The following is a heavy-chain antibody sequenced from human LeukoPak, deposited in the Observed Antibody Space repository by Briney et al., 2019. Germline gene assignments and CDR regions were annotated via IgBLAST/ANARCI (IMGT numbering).Heavy chain of an antibody. J-gene: IGHJ4*02. CDR2: ISSSSSYI. CDR3: ARSQIRMTTVVSFDY. V-gene: IGHV3-21*01. D-gene: IGHD4-23*01. Sequence: GGSLRLSCAASGFTFSSYSMNWVRQAPGKGLEWVSSISSSSSYIYYADSVKGRFTISRDNAKNSLYLQMNSLRAEDTAVYYCARSQIRMTTVVSFDYWGQGTLVTVSS. CDR1: GFTFSSYS.